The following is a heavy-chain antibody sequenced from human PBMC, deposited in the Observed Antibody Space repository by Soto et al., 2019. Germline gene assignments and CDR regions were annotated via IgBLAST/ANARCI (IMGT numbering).Heavy chain of an antibody. CDR3: ARQGFKYCSSTSCYVNWFDP. D-gene: IGHD2-2*01. J-gene: IGHJ5*02. Sequence: PSETLSLTCTVSGGSISSSSYYWGWIRQPPGKGLEWIGSIYYSGSTYYNPSLKSRVTISVDTSKNQFSLKLSSVTAADTAVYYCARQGFKYCSSTSCYVNWFDPWGQGTLVTVS. CDR1: GGSISSSSYY. CDR2: IYYSGST. V-gene: IGHV4-39*01.